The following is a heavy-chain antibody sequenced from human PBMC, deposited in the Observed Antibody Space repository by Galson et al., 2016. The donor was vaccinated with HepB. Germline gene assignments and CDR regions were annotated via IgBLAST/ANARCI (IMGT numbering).Heavy chain of an antibody. J-gene: IGHJ6*02. V-gene: IGHV3-66*01. CDR2: IYSGGTT. CDR3: AGRGASSSSWYSDYQYGMDV. CDR1: GFTVSSTY. Sequence: SLRLSCAASGFTVSSTYMNWVRQAPGEGLEWVSIIYSGGTTYQADSVKGRFTISRDNSNNTLYLQMNSLRHEDAAVYYCAGRGASSSSWYSDYQYGMDVWGQGTTVTVSS. D-gene: IGHD6-13*01.